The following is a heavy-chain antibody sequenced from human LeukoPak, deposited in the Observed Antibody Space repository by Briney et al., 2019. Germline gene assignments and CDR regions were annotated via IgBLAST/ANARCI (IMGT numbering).Heavy chain of an antibody. D-gene: IGHD6-6*01. Sequence: HSGGSLRLSCAASGFTFSSYEMNWVRQAPGKGLEWVSYISSSGSTIYYADSVKGRFTISRDNAKNSLYLQMNSLRAEDTAVYYCAKTHSSSLRDWGQGTLVTVSS. V-gene: IGHV3-48*03. CDR2: ISSSGSTI. J-gene: IGHJ4*02. CDR3: AKTHSSSLRD. CDR1: GFTFSSYE.